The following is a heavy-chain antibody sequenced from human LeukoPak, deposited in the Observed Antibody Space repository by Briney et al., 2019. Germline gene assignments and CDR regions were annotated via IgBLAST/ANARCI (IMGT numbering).Heavy chain of an antibody. CDR3: ARGFRVVTAILLLGY. Sequence: ASVKVSCKASGYTFTSFDIFWVRQAPGQGLEWMGWINPNSGGTNYAQKFQGRVTMTRDTSISTAYMELSRLRSDDTAVYYCARGFRVVTAILLLGYWGQGTLVTVSS. CDR2: INPNSGGT. V-gene: IGHV1-2*02. J-gene: IGHJ4*02. CDR1: GYTFTSFD. D-gene: IGHD2-21*02.